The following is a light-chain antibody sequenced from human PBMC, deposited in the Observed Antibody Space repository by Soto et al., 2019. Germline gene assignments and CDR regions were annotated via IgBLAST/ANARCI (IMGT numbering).Light chain of an antibody. CDR2: GAS. V-gene: IGKV3-20*01. CDR3: QQYGSSPFT. Sequence: EMVWTQSPGTLSLSPGERATLSCRASQRVSSSYLAWYQQKPGQAPRLLIYGASSRSTGIPDRFSGSGSGTDFTLTISRLEPEDFAVYYCQQYGSSPFTFGPGTKVDIK. J-gene: IGKJ3*01. CDR1: QRVSSSY.